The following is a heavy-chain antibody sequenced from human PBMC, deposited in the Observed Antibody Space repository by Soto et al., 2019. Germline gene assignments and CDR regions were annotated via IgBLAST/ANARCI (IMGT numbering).Heavy chain of an antibody. CDR2: ISAYNGNT. V-gene: IGHV1-18*01. CDR1: GYTFTSYG. J-gene: IGHJ5*02. Sequence: ASVKVSCKASGYTFTSYGISWVRQAPGQGLEWMGWISAYNGNTNYAQKLQGRVTMTTDTSTSTAYMELRSLRSDDTAVYYCARDTDIRFLDSNWFDPWRHGTLVTVSS. D-gene: IGHD3-3*01. CDR3: ARDTDIRFLDSNWFDP.